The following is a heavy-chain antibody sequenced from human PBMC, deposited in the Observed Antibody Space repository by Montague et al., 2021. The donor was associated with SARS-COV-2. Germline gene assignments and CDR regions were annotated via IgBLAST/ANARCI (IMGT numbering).Heavy chain of an antibody. D-gene: IGHD3-9*01. CDR1: GFSLSTSGMC. CDR2: IDWDDDK. CDR3: ARRTYDILTGYDCGMDV. J-gene: IGHJ6*02. Sequence: PALVKPTQTLTLACTFSGFSLSTSGMCVSWIRQPPGKALEWLARIDWDDDKYYSTSLKTRLTISEDTSKNQVVLTMTNMDPVDTATYYCARRTYDILTGYDCGMDVWGQGTTVTVSS. V-gene: IGHV2-70*11.